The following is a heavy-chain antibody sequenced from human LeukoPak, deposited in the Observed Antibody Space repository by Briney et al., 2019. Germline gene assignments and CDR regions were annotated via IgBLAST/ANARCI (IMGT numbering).Heavy chain of an antibody. CDR2: IDSDGSST. Sequence: PGGSLRLSCAASGFTFRNYRMHWVRQAPGKGLVWVSRIDSDGSSTSYAVSVKGRFTISRDNSKNTLYLQMNSLRAEDTAVYYCARDQGRNDAFDIWGQGTMVTVSS. D-gene: IGHD1-14*01. J-gene: IGHJ3*02. CDR1: GFTFRNYR. V-gene: IGHV3-74*01. CDR3: ARDQGRNDAFDI.